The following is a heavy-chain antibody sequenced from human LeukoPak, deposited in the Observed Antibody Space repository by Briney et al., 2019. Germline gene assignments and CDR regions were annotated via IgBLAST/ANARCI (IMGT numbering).Heavy chain of an antibody. Sequence: GASVKVSFKASGYTFTSYDINWVRQAAGQGGEWMGWMNPNSGNTGYAQKFQGRVTITRNTSISTAYMELSSLRSEDTAVYYCARAYWGYYYYYGMDVWGQGTTVTVSS. CDR1: GYTFTSYD. CDR2: MNPNSGNT. D-gene: IGHD3-16*01. V-gene: IGHV1-8*01. J-gene: IGHJ6*02. CDR3: ARAYWGYYYYYGMDV.